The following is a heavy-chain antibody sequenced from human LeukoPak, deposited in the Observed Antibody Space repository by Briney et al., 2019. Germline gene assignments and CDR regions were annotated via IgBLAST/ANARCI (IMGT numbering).Heavy chain of an antibody. V-gene: IGHV1-2*02. D-gene: IGHD1-14*01. CDR3: ARATAENDH. CDR2: LNPKTGGT. Sequence: WASVKVSCMASGYTFTGYYLHWVRQAPGQGLEWMGWLNPKTGGTSYAQKFRGRVTMTRDTSISTVNMELSRLTSDDTAVYYCARATAENDHWGQGTLVTVSS. CDR1: GYTFTGYY. J-gene: IGHJ4*02.